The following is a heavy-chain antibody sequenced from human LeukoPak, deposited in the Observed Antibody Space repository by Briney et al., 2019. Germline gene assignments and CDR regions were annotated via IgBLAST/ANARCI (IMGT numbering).Heavy chain of an antibody. CDR1: GFTFSDYY. CDR3: ARDLAYSRLDY. D-gene: IGHD5-18*01. J-gene: IGHJ4*02. Sequence: GGSLRLSCAASGFTFSDYYMSWIRQAPGKGLEWDSYISSSSSYTNYADSVKGRFTISRDNAENSLYLQMNSLRVEDTAFYYCARDLAYSRLDYWGQGMLVTVSS. CDR2: ISSSSSYT. V-gene: IGHV3-11*06.